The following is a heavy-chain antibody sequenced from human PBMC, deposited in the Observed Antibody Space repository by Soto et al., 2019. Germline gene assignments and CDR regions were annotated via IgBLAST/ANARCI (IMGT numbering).Heavy chain of an antibody. CDR2: TSYDGNNK. D-gene: IGHD1-26*01. Sequence: GGSLRLSCTGSGFTFGNYGMHCVRQAPGKGLEWAASTSYDGNNKYYADSLKGRFTISRDNSKKMVYLQMTSLGPEDTAVYYCAKGGGSARDFDYWGQGALVTVSS. V-gene: IGHV3-30*18. CDR1: GFTFGNYG. J-gene: IGHJ4*02. CDR3: AKGGGSARDFDY.